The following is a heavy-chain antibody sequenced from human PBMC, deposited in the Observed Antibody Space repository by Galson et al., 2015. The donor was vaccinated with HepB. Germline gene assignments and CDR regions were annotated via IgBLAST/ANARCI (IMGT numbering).Heavy chain of an antibody. D-gene: IGHD6-19*01. CDR1: GFTSSDSI. Sequence: LRLSCAASGFTSSDSIMHWVRQAPVKGLEWVAVISNDGNTKIYADSVQGRFSISRDTSKNTLYLQMNGLRADDTAVYFCARGQYSGGRCDVFDIWGQGTQVTVSS. CDR2: ISNDGNTK. CDR3: ARGQYSGGRCDVFDI. J-gene: IGHJ3*02. V-gene: IGHV3-30*04.